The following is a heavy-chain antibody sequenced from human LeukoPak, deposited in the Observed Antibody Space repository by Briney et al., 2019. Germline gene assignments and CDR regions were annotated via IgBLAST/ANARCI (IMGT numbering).Heavy chain of an antibody. CDR2: ISAYNGNT. J-gene: IGHJ4*02. CDR1: GYTVTSCG. CDR3: ARDRQVYGSGSYSC. V-gene: IGHV1-18*01. Sequence: VASVKVSCKASGYTVTSCGISWVRQAPGQGLEWMGWISAYNGNTNYAQKLRGRVTMTTDTSTSTAYVELRSLGSDDTAVYYCARDRQVYGSGSYSCWGQGTLVTVSS. D-gene: IGHD3-10*01.